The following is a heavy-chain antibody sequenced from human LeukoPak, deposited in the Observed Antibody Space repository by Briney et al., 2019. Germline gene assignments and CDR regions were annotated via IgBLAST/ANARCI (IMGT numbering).Heavy chain of an antibody. CDR1: GGSFSSGGYY. CDR2: IYYSGST. Sequence: SQTLSLTCTVSGGSFSSGGYYWSCIPQHPGKGRVWVGYIYYSGSTYYNPSLKSRVTISVDTSKNQFSLKLSSVTAADTAVYYCARGRRFGELYPSYGMDVWGKGTTVTVSS. J-gene: IGHJ6*04. CDR3: ARGRRFGELYPSYGMDV. V-gene: IGHV4-31*03. D-gene: IGHD3-10*01.